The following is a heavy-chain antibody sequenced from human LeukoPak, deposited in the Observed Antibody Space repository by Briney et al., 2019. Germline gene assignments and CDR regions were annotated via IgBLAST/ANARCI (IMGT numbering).Heavy chain of an antibody. V-gene: IGHV4-34*01. Sequence: PSETLSLTCAVYGGSFSGYYWSWIRQPPGKGLEWIGEINHSGSTNYNPSLKSRVTISVDTSKNQFSLKLSSVTAADTAVYYCARAYQLPQGDYYYGMDVWGQGTTVTVSS. D-gene: IGHD2-2*01. CDR2: INHSGST. CDR3: ARAYQLPQGDYYYGMDV. CDR1: GGSFSGYY. J-gene: IGHJ6*02.